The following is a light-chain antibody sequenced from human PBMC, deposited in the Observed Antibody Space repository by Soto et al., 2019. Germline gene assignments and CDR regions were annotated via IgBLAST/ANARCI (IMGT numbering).Light chain of an antibody. CDR3: QSYDSSLSALYV. V-gene: IGLV1-40*01. J-gene: IGLJ1*01. Sequence: QSVLTQPPSVSGAPWQRVTISCTGSSSNIGAGYDVHWYQQLPGTAPKLLIYANSNRPSGVPDRFSGSKSGTSASLAITGLQAEDEADYYCQSYDSSLSALYVFGTGTKVTVL. CDR1: SSNIGAGYD. CDR2: ANS.